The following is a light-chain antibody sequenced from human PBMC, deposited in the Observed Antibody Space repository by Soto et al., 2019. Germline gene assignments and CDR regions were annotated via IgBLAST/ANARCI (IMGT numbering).Light chain of an antibody. J-gene: IGKJ2*01. Sequence: DIQMTQSPSSLSASVGDRVTITCRASQSISSYLNWYQQKPGKAPKLLIYAASSLQSGVPSRFSGSGSGTDFTLTISSLQHEDFATYYCQQSNSTPQTFGQGPKLEIK. CDR1: QSISSY. CDR2: AAS. V-gene: IGKV1-39*01. CDR3: QQSNSTPQT.